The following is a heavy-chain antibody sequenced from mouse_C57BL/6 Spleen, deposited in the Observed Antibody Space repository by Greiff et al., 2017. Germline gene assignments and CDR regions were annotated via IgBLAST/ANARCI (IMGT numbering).Heavy chain of an antibody. Sequence: QVQLKESGAELARPGASVKLSCKASGYTFTSYGISWVKQRTGQGLEWIGEIYPRSGNTYYNEKFKGKATLTADKSSSTAYMELRSLTSEDSAVYFCASGDYYGSKGWYFDVWGTGTTVTVSS. V-gene: IGHV1-81*01. CDR1: GYTFTSYG. J-gene: IGHJ1*03. CDR2: IYPRSGNT. D-gene: IGHD1-1*01. CDR3: ASGDYYGSKGWYFDV.